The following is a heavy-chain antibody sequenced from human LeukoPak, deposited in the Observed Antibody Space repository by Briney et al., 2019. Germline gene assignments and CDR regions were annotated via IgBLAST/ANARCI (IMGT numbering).Heavy chain of an antibody. J-gene: IGHJ4*02. D-gene: IGHD6-19*01. V-gene: IGHV4-59*01. Sequence: SETLSLTCTVSGGSISRDYWSWLRQPPGQGLEWIGYVSYSGSSNYNPSLKSRVTISAETSKNQFSLKLSSVTAADTAVYYCARDPGAVADFYFDQWGQGTLVTVSS. CDR3: ARDPGAVADFYFDQ. CDR1: GGSISRDY. CDR2: VSYSGSS.